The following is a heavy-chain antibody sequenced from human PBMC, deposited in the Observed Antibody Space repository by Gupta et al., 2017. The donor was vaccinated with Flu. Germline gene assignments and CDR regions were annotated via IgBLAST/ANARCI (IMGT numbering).Heavy chain of an antibody. D-gene: IGHD3-9*01. CDR2: IRSKTYGGTT. V-gene: IGHV3-49*03. Sequence: EVKLVESGGDFVQPGRSLRLSCTASGFNFANHALNWFRQTPEKGLEWLAYIRSKTYGGTTEYAAAVDGRFVFSRDDSKNVAYLQMNGLKIEDTGVYFCSRILSFDAVGNPVGDDYWGRGTLVTVSS. CDR3: SRILSFDAVGNPVGDDY. CDR1: GFNFANHA. J-gene: IGHJ4*02.